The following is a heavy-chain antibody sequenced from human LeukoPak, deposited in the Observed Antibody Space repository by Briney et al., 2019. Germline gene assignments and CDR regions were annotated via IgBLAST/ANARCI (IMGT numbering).Heavy chain of an antibody. V-gene: IGHV3-49*03. CDR3: TRESRWELLDY. J-gene: IGHJ4*02. CDR2: IRTKPYSETT. D-gene: IGHD1-26*01. CDR1: GFTFGDYG. Sequence: GGSLRLSCTGSGFTFGDYGMSWFRQAPGKGLEWVGFIRTKPYSETTQYAASVKGRFTISRDDFRSIAYLRMNSLKTEDTAVYYCTRESRWELLDYWGQGTLVTVSS.